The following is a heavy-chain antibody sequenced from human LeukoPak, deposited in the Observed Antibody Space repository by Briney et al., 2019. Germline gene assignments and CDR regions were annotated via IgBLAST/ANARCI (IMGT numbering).Heavy chain of an antibody. V-gene: IGHV1-8*01. Sequence: ASVKVSCKASGYTFTSYDITWVRQATGQGLEWMGWMNPNSGNTGYAQKFQGRVTMTRNTSISTAYMELSSLRSEDTAVYYCARIAAAGTGGYYYYYYMDVWGKGTTVTVSS. CDR1: GYTFTSYD. CDR3: ARIAAAGTGGYYYYYYMDV. D-gene: IGHD6-13*01. CDR2: MNPNSGNT. J-gene: IGHJ6*03.